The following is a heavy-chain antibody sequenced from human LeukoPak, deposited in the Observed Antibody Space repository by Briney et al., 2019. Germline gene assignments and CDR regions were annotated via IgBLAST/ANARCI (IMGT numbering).Heavy chain of an antibody. CDR3: ARGFSAFDF. D-gene: IGHD3-3*01. J-gene: IGHJ3*01. CDR2: INHSGST. Sequence: KPSETLSLTCAVYGGSFSGYYWSWIRQPPGKGLEWIGEINHSGSTNYNPSLKSRVTISVDTSKNQFSLKLTSVTAADTAVYYCARGFSAFDFWGQGTMVIVSP. CDR1: GGSFSGYY. V-gene: IGHV4-34*01.